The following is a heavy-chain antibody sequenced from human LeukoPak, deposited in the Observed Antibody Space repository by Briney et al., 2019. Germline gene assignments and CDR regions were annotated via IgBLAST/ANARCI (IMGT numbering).Heavy chain of an antibody. V-gene: IGHV3-30*02. CDR2: IRYDGSHK. CDR1: GFTFSTYG. D-gene: IGHD3-22*01. J-gene: IGHJ4*02. CDR3: AKISGYYPFDY. Sequence: GGSLRLSCAASGFTFSTYGMHWVRQAPGKGLEWVAFIRYDGSHKYYTDSVKGRFTISRDNSKNTLYLQMNNLRAEDTALYYCAKISGYYPFDYWGQGTLVTVSS.